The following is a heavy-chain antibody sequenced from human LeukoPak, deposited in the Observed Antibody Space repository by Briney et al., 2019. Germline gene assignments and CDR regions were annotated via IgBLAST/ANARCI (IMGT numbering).Heavy chain of an antibody. Sequence: SETLSLTCTVSGGSISSSSYYWGWIRQPPGKGLEWLGSIYYSGSTYYNPSLKSRVTISVDTPKNQFSLKLSSVTAADTAVYYCARGFSKVAARLREYYYYYMDVWGKGTTVTVSS. J-gene: IGHJ6*03. CDR2: IYYSGST. CDR3: ARGFSKVAARLREYYYYYMDV. V-gene: IGHV4-39*07. CDR1: GGSISSSSYY. D-gene: IGHD6-6*01.